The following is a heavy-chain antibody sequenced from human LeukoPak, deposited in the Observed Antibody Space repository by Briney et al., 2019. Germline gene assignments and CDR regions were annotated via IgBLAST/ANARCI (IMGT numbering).Heavy chain of an antibody. Sequence: PSQTLSLTCAVSGGSISSGGYSWSWIRQPPGTGLEWIGYIYYSGSTNYNPSLKSRVTISVDTSKNQFSLKLSSVTAADTAVYYCATNVFHGSGSYYFDYWGQGTLVTVSS. V-gene: IGHV4-61*08. D-gene: IGHD3-10*01. CDR1: GGSISSGGYS. J-gene: IGHJ4*02. CDR2: IYYSGST. CDR3: ATNVFHGSGSYYFDY.